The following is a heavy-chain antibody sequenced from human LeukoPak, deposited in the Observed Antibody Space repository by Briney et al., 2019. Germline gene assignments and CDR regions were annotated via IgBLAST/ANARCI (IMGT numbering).Heavy chain of an antibody. J-gene: IGHJ4*02. CDR2: ISGDGGST. V-gene: IGHV3-43*02. CDR3: AKDIYCSGGSCYSGFDY. CDR1: GFTFDDYA. D-gene: IGHD2-15*01. Sequence: GGSLRLSCAASGFTFDDYAMHWVRQAPGKGLEWVSLISGDGGSTYYADSVKGRFTISRDNSKNSLYLQMNSLRTEDTASYYCAKDIYCSGGSCYSGFDYWGQGTLVTVSS.